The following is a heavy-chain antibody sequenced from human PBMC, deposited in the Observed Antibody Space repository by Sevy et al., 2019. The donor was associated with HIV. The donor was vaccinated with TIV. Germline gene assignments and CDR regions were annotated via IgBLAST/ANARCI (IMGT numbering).Heavy chain of an antibody. J-gene: IGHJ4*02. CDR1: GFTFSSYA. D-gene: IGHD3-3*01. CDR2: ISGSGGST. V-gene: IGHV3-23*01. Sequence: GGSLRLSCAASGFTFSSYAMSWVRQAPGKGLEWVSAISGSGGSTYYADSVKGWFTISRDNSKNTLYLQMNSLRAEDTAVYYCAKSSDFWSGYTNFDYWGQGTLVTVSS. CDR3: AKSSDFWSGYTNFDY.